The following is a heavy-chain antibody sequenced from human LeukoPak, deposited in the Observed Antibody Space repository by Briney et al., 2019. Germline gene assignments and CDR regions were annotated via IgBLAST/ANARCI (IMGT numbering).Heavy chain of an antibody. CDR2: INHSGST. V-gene: IGHV4-34*01. CDR3: ARGRWYATPQNSGYARYYFDY. CDR1: GGSFSGYY. Sequence: SETLSLTCAVYGGSFSGYYWSWIRQPPGKGLEWIGEINHSGSTNCNPSLKSRVTISVDTSKNQFSLKLSSVTAADTAVYYCARGRWYATPQNSGYARYYFDYWGQGTLVTVSS. J-gene: IGHJ4*02. D-gene: IGHD5-12*01.